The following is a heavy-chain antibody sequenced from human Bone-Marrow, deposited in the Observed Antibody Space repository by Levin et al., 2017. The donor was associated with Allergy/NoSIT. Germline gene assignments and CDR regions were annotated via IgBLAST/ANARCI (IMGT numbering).Heavy chain of an antibody. Sequence: TAGGSLRLSCAASGFTFTNTWFNWVRQAPGTGLEWVASIISKAGGGTRNYAAPVKGRFTISRDDSKNTLYLQMDSLETEDTGVYYCTTNGLQYFSDYWGQGTLVTVSS. J-gene: IGHJ4*02. D-gene: IGHD4-11*01. CDR3: TTNGLQYFSDY. CDR2: IISKAGGGTR. CDR1: GFTFTNTW. V-gene: IGHV3-15*06.